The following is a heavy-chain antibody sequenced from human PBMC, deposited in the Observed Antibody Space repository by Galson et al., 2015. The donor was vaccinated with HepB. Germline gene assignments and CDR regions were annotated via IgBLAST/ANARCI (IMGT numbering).Heavy chain of an antibody. CDR2: IYPDDSDT. CDR3: ARLWRDHGLGNYGGGFDY. D-gene: IGHD3-10*01. Sequence: QSGAEVKKPGESLKISCKGSGYSFTRYWIGWVRQMPGKGLEWMGIIYPDDSDTRYSPSLQGQVTISADKSISTAYLQWSSLRASDTAMYYCARLWRDHGLGNYGGGFDYWGQRTLVTVSS. J-gene: IGHJ4*02. V-gene: IGHV5-51*01. CDR1: GYSFTRYW.